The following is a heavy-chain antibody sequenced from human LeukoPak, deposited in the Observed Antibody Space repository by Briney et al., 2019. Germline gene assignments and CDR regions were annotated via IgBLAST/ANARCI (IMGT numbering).Heavy chain of an antibody. CDR3: ARGPPQPADIDMTTATTYFDY. D-gene: IGHD4-17*01. CDR2: INHSGST. V-gene: IGHV4-34*01. J-gene: IGHJ4*02. Sequence: PSETLSLTCAVYGGSFSGYYWSWIRQPPGKGLEWIGEINHSGSTNYNPSLKGRVTISVDTSKNQFSLKLSSVTAADTAVYYCARGPPQPADIDMTTATTYFDYWGQGTLVTVSS. CDR1: GGSFSGYY.